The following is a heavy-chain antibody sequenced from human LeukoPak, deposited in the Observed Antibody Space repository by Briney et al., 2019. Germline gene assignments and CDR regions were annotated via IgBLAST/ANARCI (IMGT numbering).Heavy chain of an antibody. J-gene: IGHJ5*02. CDR2: INHSGST. Sequence: PSGTLSLTCAVYGGSFSGYYWSWIRQPPGKGLEWIGEINHSGSTNYNPSLKSRVTISVDTSKNQFSLKLSSVTAADTAVYYCARGVGDIVVVPAAGRRYNWFDPWGQGTLVTVSS. D-gene: IGHD2-2*01. CDR3: ARGVGDIVVVPAAGRRYNWFDP. CDR1: GGSFSGYY. V-gene: IGHV4-34*01.